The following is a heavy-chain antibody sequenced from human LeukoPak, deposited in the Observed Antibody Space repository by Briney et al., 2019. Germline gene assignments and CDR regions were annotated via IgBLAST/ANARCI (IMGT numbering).Heavy chain of an antibody. J-gene: IGHJ4*02. D-gene: IGHD3-22*01. Sequence: GASVKVSCKASGYTFTSYYMHWVRQAPGQGLEWMGIINPSGGSTSYAQKFQGRVTMTRDTSASTVYMELSSLRSEDTAVYYCARLGYYDSSGYWVWYWGQGTLVTVSS. V-gene: IGHV1-46*01. CDR3: ARLGYYDSSGYWVWY. CDR1: GYTFTSYY. CDR2: INPSGGST.